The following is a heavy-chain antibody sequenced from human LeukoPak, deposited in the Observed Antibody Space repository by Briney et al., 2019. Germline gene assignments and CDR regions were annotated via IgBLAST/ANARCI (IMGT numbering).Heavy chain of an antibody. V-gene: IGHV1-69*01. D-gene: IGHD3-3*01. Sequence: ASVKVSCKASGGTFSSYAISWVRQAPGQGLEWMGGIIPIFGTANYAQKFQGRVTITADESTSTAYMELSSLRSEDTAVYYCARVGAGAGFWSGFRFDPWGQGTLVTVSS. CDR2: IIPIFGTA. CDR1: GGTFSSYA. J-gene: IGHJ5*02. CDR3: ARVGAGAGFWSGFRFDP.